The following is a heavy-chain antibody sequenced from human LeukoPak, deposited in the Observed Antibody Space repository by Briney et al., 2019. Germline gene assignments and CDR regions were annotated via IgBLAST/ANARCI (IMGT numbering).Heavy chain of an antibody. D-gene: IGHD3-3*01. CDR2: IWYDGSKK. CDR1: GFTFSNYG. J-gene: IGHJ3*01. Sequence: AGGSLRLSCAASGFTFSNYGMHWVRQAPGKGLERVALIWYDGSKKYYADSVKGRFTISRDNSKNTLYLQMNSLRAEDTAVYYCAKPLRFLEWLGAHDAFDGWGQGIMVTVSS. V-gene: IGHV3-33*06. CDR3: AKPLRFLEWLGAHDAFDG.